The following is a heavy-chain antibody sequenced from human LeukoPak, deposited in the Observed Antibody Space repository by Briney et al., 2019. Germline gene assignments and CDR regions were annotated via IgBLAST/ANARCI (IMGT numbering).Heavy chain of an antibody. Sequence: GGSLRLSCTASGFTFGDYAMSRVRQAPGKGLEWVGFIRSKAYGGTTEYAASVKGRFTISRDDSKSIAYLQMNSLKTEDTAVYYCTSPELLWFGEYHDAFDIWGQGTMVTVSS. V-gene: IGHV3-49*04. CDR3: TSPELLWFGEYHDAFDI. J-gene: IGHJ3*02. CDR2: IRSKAYGGTT. CDR1: GFTFGDYA. D-gene: IGHD3-10*01.